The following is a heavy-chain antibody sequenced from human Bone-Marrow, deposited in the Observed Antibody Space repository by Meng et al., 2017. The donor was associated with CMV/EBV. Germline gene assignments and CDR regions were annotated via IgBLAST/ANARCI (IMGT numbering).Heavy chain of an antibody. D-gene: IGHD3-3*01. CDR2: INSDGRST. J-gene: IGHJ6*02. CDR3: ANHYDFWSGGMDV. CDR1: GFTFSSYW. V-gene: IGHV3-74*01. Sequence: GESLKISCAASGFTFSSYWMSWVRQAPGKGLVWVSRINSDGRSTSYADFVKGRFTISRDNSKNTLYLQMNSLRAEDTAVYYCANHYDFWSGGMDVWGQGTTATFSS.